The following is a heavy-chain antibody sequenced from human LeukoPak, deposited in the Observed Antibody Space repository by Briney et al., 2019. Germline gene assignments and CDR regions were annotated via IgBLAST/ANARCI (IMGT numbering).Heavy chain of an antibody. CDR2: IGAGSGTST. V-gene: IGHV3-23*01. J-gene: IGHJ4*02. D-gene: IGHD3-10*01. CDR1: GFTFSSFG. Sequence: GGSLRLSCAASGFTFSSFGMSWVRQAPGKGLEWVSAIGAGSGTSTYYADSVKGRFTISRDNTKNTLYLQMNSLRAEDTAVYYCARESSHMVRGVLFRNYFDYWGQGTLVTVSS. CDR3: ARESSHMVRGVLFRNYFDY.